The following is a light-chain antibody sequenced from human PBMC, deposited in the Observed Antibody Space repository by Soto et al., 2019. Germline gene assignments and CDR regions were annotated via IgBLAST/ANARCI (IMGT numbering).Light chain of an antibody. V-gene: IGLV2-14*01. CDR3: SSYTTSSTLEV. CDR2: EVS. Sequence: QSVLTQPASVSGSPGQSITIPCTGTSSDVGGYKFVSWYQQHPGKAPKLMIYEVSNRPSGVSNRFSGSKSGNTASLTISGLQPEDEADYYCSSYTTSSTLEVFGGGTKVTVL. CDR1: SSDVGGYKF. J-gene: IGLJ2*01.